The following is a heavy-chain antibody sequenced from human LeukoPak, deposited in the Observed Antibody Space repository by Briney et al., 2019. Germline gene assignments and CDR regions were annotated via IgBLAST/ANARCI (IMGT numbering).Heavy chain of an antibody. CDR1: GFTFSNYA. CDR3: AKDQTGDGYNSI. CDR2: IHRGGGSI. D-gene: IGHD5-24*01. J-gene: IGHJ4*02. V-gene: IGHV3-23*01. Sequence: GGSLRLSCAASGFTFSNYAMSWLRQAPGKGLEWVSIIHRGGGSIYYADSVKGRFTISRDDSRNTLYLQMNSLRAADTAVYYCAKDQTGDGYNSIWGQGTLVIVSS.